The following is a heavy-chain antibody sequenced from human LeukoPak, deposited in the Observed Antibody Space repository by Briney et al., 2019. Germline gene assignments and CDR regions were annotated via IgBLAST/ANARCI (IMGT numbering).Heavy chain of an antibody. CDR3: ARRRQVTSYSPYAFDI. V-gene: IGHV4-59*01. CDR2: IYHSGST. CDR1: GGSISIYY. J-gene: IGHJ3*02. D-gene: IGHD2-15*01. Sequence: SETLSLTCTVSGGSISIYYWNWIRQPPGKGLEWIGSIYHSGSTTYNPSLKSRVTISGDTSKNQFSLKLSSVTAAGTAVYYCARRRQVTSYSPYAFDIWGQGTMVTVSS.